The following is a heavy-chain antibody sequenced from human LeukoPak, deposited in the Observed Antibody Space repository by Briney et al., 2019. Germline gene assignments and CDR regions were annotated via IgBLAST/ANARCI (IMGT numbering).Heavy chain of an antibody. J-gene: IGHJ4*02. CDR1: GYSFATYW. V-gene: IGHV5-51*01. CDR2: IYPQDSDT. D-gene: IGHD2-2*01. Sequence: GESLKISCNGSGYSFATYWIGWVRQMPGKGLEWMGDIYPQDSDTKYSPSFQGRVTISADTSLNTAYLHWSSLQASDTAIYFCARRHSYCTSSSCYLYFDNWGQGALVTVSS. CDR3: ARRHSYCTSSSCYLYFDN.